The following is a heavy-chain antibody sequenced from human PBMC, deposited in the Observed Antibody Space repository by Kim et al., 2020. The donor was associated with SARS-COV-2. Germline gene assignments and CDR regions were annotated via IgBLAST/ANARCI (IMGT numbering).Heavy chain of an antibody. CDR2: INHSGST. CDR3: ASLVDWFGLDAFDI. V-gene: IGHV4-34*01. CDR1: GGSFSGYY. J-gene: IGHJ3*02. D-gene: IGHD3-10*01. Sequence: SETLSLTCAVYGGSFSGYYWSWIRQPPGKGLEWIGEINHSGSTNYNPSLKSRVTISVDTSKNQFSLKLSSVTAADTAVYYCASLVDWFGLDAFDIWGQGTMVTVSS.